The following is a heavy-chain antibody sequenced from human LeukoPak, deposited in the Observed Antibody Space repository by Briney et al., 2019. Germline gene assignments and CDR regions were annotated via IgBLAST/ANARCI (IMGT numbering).Heavy chain of an antibody. Sequence: GGSLRLSCAASGFTFDDYAMHWVRHAPGKGLEWVSLISGDGGSTYYADSVKGRFTISRDNSKNSLYLQMNSLRTEDTASYYCAKAAHDYGDYTGYWGQGTLVTVSS. J-gene: IGHJ4*02. V-gene: IGHV3-43*02. CDR1: GFTFDDYA. CDR3: AKAAHDYGDYTGY. D-gene: IGHD4-17*01. CDR2: ISGDGGST.